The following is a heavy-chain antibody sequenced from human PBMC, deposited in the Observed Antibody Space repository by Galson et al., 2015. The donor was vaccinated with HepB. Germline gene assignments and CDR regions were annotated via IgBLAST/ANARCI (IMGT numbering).Heavy chain of an antibody. CDR3: ARDAPPGEVAGTYFDY. Sequence: SVKVSCKASGYTFTSYGISWVRQAPGQGLEWMGWISAYNGNTNYAQKLQGRVTMTTDTSTSTAYMELRSLRSDDTAVYYCARDAPPGEVAGTYFDYWGQGTLVTVSS. CDR1: GYTFTSYG. J-gene: IGHJ4*02. CDR2: ISAYNGNT. V-gene: IGHV1-18*01. D-gene: IGHD6-19*01.